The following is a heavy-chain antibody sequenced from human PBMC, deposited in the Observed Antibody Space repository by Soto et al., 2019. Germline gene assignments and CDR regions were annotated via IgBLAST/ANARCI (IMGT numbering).Heavy chain of an antibody. CDR3: ARVPSPFDYYYAMDV. J-gene: IGHJ6*02. D-gene: IGHD3-16*01. Sequence: SETLSLTCTVSGGSISSGGYYWSWIRQHPGKGLEWIGYIYYSGSTYYNPSLKSRVTISVDTSKNQFSLKLSSVTAADTAVYYCARVPSPFDYYYAMDVWGQGTTVTVSS. V-gene: IGHV4-31*03. CDR2: IYYSGST. CDR1: GGSISSGGYY.